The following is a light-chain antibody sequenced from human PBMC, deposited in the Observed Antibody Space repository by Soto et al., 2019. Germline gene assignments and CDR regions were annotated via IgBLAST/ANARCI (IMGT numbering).Light chain of an antibody. Sequence: QSVLTQPASVSGSPGQSITISCTGTSSDIGKYNLVSWYQHHPGKASKLIISAVTQWPSGASNRFSGSKSGNTASLTIFGLQPADEADYYCSSYAGSTTFYVFGTGTKVTVL. CDR1: SSDIGKYNL. CDR2: AVT. J-gene: IGLJ1*01. V-gene: IGLV2-23*02. CDR3: SSYAGSTTFYV.